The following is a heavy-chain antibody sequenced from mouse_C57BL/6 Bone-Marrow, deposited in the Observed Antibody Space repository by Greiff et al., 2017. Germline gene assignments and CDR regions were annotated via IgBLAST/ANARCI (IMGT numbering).Heavy chain of an antibody. Sequence: QVQLQQPGAELVKPGASVKLSCKASGYTFTSYWMHWVKQRPGRGLEWIGRIDPNSGGTKYNEKFKSKATLTVDKPSSPAYMQLSSLTSEDSAVYDCALDDAVYPYWYFDVWGTGTTVTVSS. D-gene: IGHD2-3*01. V-gene: IGHV1-72*01. CDR2: IDPNSGGT. CDR1: GYTFTSYW. J-gene: IGHJ1*03. CDR3: ALDDAVYPYWYFDV.